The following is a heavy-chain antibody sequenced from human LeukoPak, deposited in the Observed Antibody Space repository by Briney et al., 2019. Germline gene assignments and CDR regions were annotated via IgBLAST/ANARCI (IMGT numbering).Heavy chain of an antibody. D-gene: IGHD3-10*01. CDR3: ARGPVQGSGSYFSSTVWFDP. J-gene: IGHJ5*02. CDR1: GGSFSGYY. CDR2: INHSGST. Sequence: SETLSLTCAVYGGSFSGYYWSWIRQPPGKGLEWIGEINHSGSTNYNPSLKSRVTISVDTSKNQFSLKLSSVTAADTALYYCARGPVQGSGSYFSSTVWFDPWGQGTLVTVSS. V-gene: IGHV4-34*01.